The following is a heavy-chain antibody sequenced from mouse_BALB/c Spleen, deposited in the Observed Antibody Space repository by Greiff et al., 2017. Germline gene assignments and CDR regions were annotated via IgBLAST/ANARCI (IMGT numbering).Heavy chain of an antibody. D-gene: IGHD2-1*01. Sequence: VQLQESAAELARPGASVKMSCKASGYTFTSYTMHWVKQRPGQGLEWIGYINPSSGYTEYNQKFKDKTTLTADKSSSTAYMQLSSLTSEDSAVYYCAKGDGNGYFDVWGAGTTVTVSS. CDR3: AKGDGNGYFDV. CDR2: INPSSGYT. V-gene: IGHV1-4*02. CDR1: GYTFTSYT. J-gene: IGHJ1*01.